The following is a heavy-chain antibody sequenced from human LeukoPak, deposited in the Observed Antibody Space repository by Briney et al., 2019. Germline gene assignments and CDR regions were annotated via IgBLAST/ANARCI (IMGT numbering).Heavy chain of an antibody. CDR3: ARSPDGYYYVGYFQH. J-gene: IGHJ1*01. V-gene: IGHV3-53*01. CDR2: IYSGGST. D-gene: IGHD3-22*01. Sequence: GGFLRLSCAASGFTVSCNYMSWVRHAPREGLEWVSVIYSGGSTYYADSVKGRFTISRDNSKNTLYLQMNSLRAEDTAVYYCARSPDGYYYVGYFQHWGQGTLVTVSS. CDR1: GFTVSCNY.